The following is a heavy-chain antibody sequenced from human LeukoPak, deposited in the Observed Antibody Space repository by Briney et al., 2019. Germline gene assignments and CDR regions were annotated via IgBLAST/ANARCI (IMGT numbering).Heavy chain of an antibody. CDR3: ARAVLGYCSGGSCDFDY. V-gene: IGHV3-48*03. CDR1: GFTFSSYD. Sequence: GGSLRLSCAASGFTFSSYDMNWVRQAPGKGLEWVSYISSSGSIIYYADSVKGRFTISRDNAKNSLYLQMNSLRAEDTAVYYCARAVLGYCSGGSCDFDYWGQGTLVTVSS. J-gene: IGHJ4*02. CDR2: ISSSGSII. D-gene: IGHD2-15*01.